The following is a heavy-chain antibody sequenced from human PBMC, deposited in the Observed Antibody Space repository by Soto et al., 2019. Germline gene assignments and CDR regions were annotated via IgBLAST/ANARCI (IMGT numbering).Heavy chain of an antibody. D-gene: IGHD1-26*01. CDR2: IIPILGIA. V-gene: IGHV1-69*02. CDR3: ARGPASPYLQFDY. CDR1: GGTFSSYT. Sequence: QVQLVQSGAEVKKPGSSVKVSCKASGGTFSSYTISWVRQAPGQGLEWMGRIIPILGIANYAQKFQGRVTITADKSTSTAYMELSSLRSEDTAVYYCARGPASPYLQFDYRGQGTLVTVSS. J-gene: IGHJ4*02.